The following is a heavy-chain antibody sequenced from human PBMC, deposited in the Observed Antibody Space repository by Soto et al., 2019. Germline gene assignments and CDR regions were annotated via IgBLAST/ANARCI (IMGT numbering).Heavy chain of an antibody. CDR1: GGTFSSYA. CDR3: ARGADRAYYDFWSGYYTNYYYYGMDV. CDR2: IIPIFGTA. J-gene: IGHJ6*02. V-gene: IGHV1-69*13. Sequence: SVKVSCKASGGTFSSYAISWVRQAPGQGLEWMGGIIPIFGTANYAQKFQGRVTITADESTSTAYMELSSLRSEDTAVYYCARGADRAYYDFWSGYYTNYYYYGMDVWGQGTTVTVS. D-gene: IGHD3-3*01.